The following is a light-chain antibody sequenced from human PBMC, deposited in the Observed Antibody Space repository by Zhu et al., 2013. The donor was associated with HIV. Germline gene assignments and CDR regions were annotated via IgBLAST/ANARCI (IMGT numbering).Light chain of an antibody. CDR2: RAS. CDR1: QTVVNNS. J-gene: IGKJ2*01. CDR3: QHRSEGPPYT. Sequence: EIVMTQSPATLSVSPGERATLSCRASQTVVNNSLAWYQQRPGQAPRLLIKRASTRAADIPDRFSGSGSGTDFTLTISSLEPEDVAVYFCQHRSEGPPYTFGPGTKLEIK. V-gene: IGKV3D-20*02.